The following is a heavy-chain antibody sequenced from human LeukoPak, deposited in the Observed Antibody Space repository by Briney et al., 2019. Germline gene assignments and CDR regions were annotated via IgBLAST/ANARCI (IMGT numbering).Heavy chain of an antibody. J-gene: IGHJ4*02. CDR3: AKSYYYGSGSHSLDY. CDR2: ISGGNGAT. Sequence: GRSLRLSCAASGFSFSSYAMHWVPQAPGKGLEWVSGISGGNGATYYADSVKGRFTSYTDNSKNTLYLQMSGLRVQDTAVYYCAKSYYYGSGSHSLDYLGQGNLV. D-gene: IGHD3-10*01. CDR1: GFSFSSYA. V-gene: IGHV3-23*01.